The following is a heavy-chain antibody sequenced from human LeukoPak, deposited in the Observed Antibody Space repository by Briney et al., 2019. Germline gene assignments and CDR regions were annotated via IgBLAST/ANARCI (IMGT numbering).Heavy chain of an antibody. D-gene: IGHD3-3*01. CDR2: IVGSGSST. V-gene: IGHV3-23*01. CDR3: AYFWSGYYGVY. Sequence: GGSLRLSCAASGFTFTSYAMSWVRQAPGKGLEWVSTIVGSGSSTYYSDSVKGRFTITRDNSKNTVYLQMNSLRAEDATVYYCAYFWSGYYGVYWGQGTLVTVSS. CDR1: GFTFTSYA. J-gene: IGHJ4*02.